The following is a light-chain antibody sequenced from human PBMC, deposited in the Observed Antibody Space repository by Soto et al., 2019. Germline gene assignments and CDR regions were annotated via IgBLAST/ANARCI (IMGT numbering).Light chain of an antibody. CDR2: DAY. Sequence: EIVLTQSPATLSLSPGERATLYCGASQSVSPNYLAWYQQKHGQAPRLLIYDAYSRATGISDSVSGSGSGTDFLLTISRLEPEAFTVYSCQQYGSSPLTFGQGTKVDIK. CDR3: QQYGSSPLT. J-gene: IGKJ1*01. CDR1: QSVSPNY. V-gene: IGKV3D-20*01.